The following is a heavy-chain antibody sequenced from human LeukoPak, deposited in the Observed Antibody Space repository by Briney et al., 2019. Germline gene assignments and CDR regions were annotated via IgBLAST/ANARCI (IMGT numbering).Heavy chain of an antibody. CDR3: ARHLGEWEPALYFDY. CDR2: IYYSGST. J-gene: IGHJ4*02. D-gene: IGHD1-26*01. Sequence: SETLSLTCTVSGGSISSSSYYWGWIRQPPGKGLEWIGSIYYSGSTYYNPSLKSRVTISVDTSKNQFSLKLSSVTAADTAVYYCARHLGEWEPALYFDYWGQGTLVTVSS. CDR1: GGSISSSSYY. V-gene: IGHV4-39*01.